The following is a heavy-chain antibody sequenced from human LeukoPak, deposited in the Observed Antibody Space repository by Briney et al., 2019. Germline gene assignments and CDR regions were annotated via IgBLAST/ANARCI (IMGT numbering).Heavy chain of an antibody. CDR1: GGSISSYY. CDR2: IYYSGST. D-gene: IGHD2-15*01. CDR3: ARGEVGNCSGGSCLNWFDP. J-gene: IGHJ5*02. Sequence: SETLSLTCTVSGGSISSYYWSWIRQPPGKGLEWIGYIYYSGSTNYNPSLKSRVTISVDTSKNQFSLKLSSVTAADTAVYYCARGEVGNCSGGSCLNWFDPWGQGTLVTVSS. V-gene: IGHV4-59*12.